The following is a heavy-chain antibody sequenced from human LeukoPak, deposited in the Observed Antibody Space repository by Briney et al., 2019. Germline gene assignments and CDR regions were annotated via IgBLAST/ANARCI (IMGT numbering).Heavy chain of an antibody. J-gene: IGHJ6*03. V-gene: IGHV1-8*01. CDR2: MNPNSGNT. CDR3: AREINYYYYYYMDV. CDR1: GYTFTSYD. Sequence: ASVKVSCKASGYTFTSYDINWVRQATGQGLEWMGWMNPNSGNTGYAQKFQGRVTMTRDTSISTAYMELSSLRSEDTAVYYCAREINYYYYYYMDVWGKGTTATISS.